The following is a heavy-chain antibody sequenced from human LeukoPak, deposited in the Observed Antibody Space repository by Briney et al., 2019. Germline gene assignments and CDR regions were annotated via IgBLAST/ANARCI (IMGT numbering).Heavy chain of an antibody. CDR2: IYPGGSDT. D-gene: IGHD4-17*01. CDR1: GYSFTTYW. J-gene: IGHJ6*03. Sequence: GESLKISCEGSGYSFTTYWIAWVRQMPGKGLEWMGIIYPGGSDTRYSPSFQGQVTFSADKSISTAYLQWSSLKASDTAMYYCARQTTVTYYMDVWGKGTTVTVSS. CDR3: ARQTTVTYYMDV. V-gene: IGHV5-51*01.